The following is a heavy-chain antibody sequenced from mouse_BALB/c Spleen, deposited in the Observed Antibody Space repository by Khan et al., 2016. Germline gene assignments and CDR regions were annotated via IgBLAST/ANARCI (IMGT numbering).Heavy chain of an antibody. CDR3: TRGDY. CDR2: ISSGSSTT. Sequence: EVELVESGGGLVQPGGSRKLSCAASGFTFSRFGMHWVRQTPEKGLEWVAFISSGSSTTYYTDTLKGRFTISRDNPKNALLLEMTSLGSEDTAMYYCTRGDYWGQGTTLTVSS. J-gene: IGHJ2*01. V-gene: IGHV5-17*02. CDR1: GFTFSRFG.